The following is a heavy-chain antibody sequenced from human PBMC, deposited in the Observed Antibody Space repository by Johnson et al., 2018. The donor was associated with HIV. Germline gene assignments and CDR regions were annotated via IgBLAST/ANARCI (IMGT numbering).Heavy chain of an antibody. D-gene: IGHD5-18*01. Sequence: QVQLVESGGGLVKPGGSLRLSCAASGFTFSDYYMSWIRQAPGKGLEWVSYISSSGSTIYYADSVQGRFTISRDNSKNTLYLHMISLRVEDTAVYYCAKASLRGYSYVSYAFDIWGQGTMVTVSS. CDR2: ISSSGSTI. CDR3: AKASLRGYSYVSYAFDI. V-gene: IGHV3-11*04. J-gene: IGHJ3*02. CDR1: GFTFSDYY.